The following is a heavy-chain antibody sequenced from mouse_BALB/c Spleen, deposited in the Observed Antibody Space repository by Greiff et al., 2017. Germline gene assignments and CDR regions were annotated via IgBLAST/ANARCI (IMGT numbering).Heavy chain of an antibody. J-gene: IGHJ4*01. CDR3: ARDRVVPYYAMDD. D-gene: IGHD1-1*02. CDR1: GFSLTGYG. CDR2: IWGDGST. Sequence: QVQLQQSGPGLVAPSQSLSITCTVSGFSLTGYGVNWVRQPPGKGLEWLGMIWGDGSTDYNSALKSRLSISKDNSKSQVFLKMNSLQTDDTARYYCARDRVVPYYAMDDGGQGTSVNGAS. V-gene: IGHV2-6-7*01.